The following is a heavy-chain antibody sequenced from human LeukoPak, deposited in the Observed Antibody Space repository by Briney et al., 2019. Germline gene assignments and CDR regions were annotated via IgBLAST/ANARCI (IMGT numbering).Heavy chain of an antibody. Sequence: PGGSLRLSCTASGFPFIEYSMNWVRQVPGKGLEWISYIGIDSGNTKYADSVRGRFTISADKAKNSLYLQMNSLRVEDTALYYCAKGGYSYGSHRAQKDFDYWGQGTLVTVSS. D-gene: IGHD5-18*01. J-gene: IGHJ4*02. CDR1: GFPFIEYS. CDR2: IGIDSGNT. CDR3: AKGGYSYGSHRAQKDFDY. V-gene: IGHV3-48*01.